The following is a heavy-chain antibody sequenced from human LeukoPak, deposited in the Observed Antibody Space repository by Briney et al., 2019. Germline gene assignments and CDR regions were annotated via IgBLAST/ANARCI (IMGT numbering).Heavy chain of an antibody. CDR2: IKGKTDGGTT. D-gene: IGHD1-26*01. CDR1: GFTFSNAW. CDR3: TTEGIVVPSDAFDI. J-gene: IGHJ3*02. V-gene: IGHV3-15*01. Sequence: GGSLRLSCAASGFTFSNAWMSWVRQAPGKGLEWVGRIKGKTDGGTTDYAAPVKGRFTISRDDSKNTLYLQMSSLKTEDTAVYYCTTEGIVVPSDAFDIWGQGTMVTVSS.